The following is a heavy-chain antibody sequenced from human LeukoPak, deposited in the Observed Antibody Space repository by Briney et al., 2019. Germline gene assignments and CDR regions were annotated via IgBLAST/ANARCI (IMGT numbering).Heavy chain of an antibody. CDR1: GFTFSNAW. V-gene: IGHV3-15*01. J-gene: IGHJ4*02. CDR3: TTTYDY. CDR2: IKTKADGGTT. Sequence: VGSLRHSCTVPGFTFSNAWMSWVRQAPGKGLEWVGRIKTKADGGTTDYAAPVKGRFTISKDDSKNTLYLQMNSLKTEDTAVYYCTTTYDYWGQGTLVTVSS.